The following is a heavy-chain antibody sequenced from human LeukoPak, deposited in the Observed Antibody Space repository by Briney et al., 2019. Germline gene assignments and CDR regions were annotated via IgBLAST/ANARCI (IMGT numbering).Heavy chain of an antibody. CDR2: FYYSAAT. J-gene: IGHJ4*02. CDR3: ARSNARDGYNFGY. CDR1: GGSITSSY. D-gene: IGHD5-24*01. Sequence: SETLSLTCTVSGGSITSSYWSWLRQPPGKGLQWIGYFYYSAATNYNPSLKSRVTISVDTSKTQLSLKMTSMTAADTAVYYCARSNARDGYNFGYWGQGTLVTVSS. V-gene: IGHV4-59*08.